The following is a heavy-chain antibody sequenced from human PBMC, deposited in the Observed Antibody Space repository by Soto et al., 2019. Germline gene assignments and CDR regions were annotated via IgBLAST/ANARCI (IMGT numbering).Heavy chain of an antibody. CDR1: GGTFSTSS. V-gene: IGHV1-69*06. CDR3: ARAKVTGRWYDGMDV. Sequence: ASVKVSCKASGGTFSTSSINWLRQAPGQRPEWMGNILPIFGTADYAQKFRDRVTITADKSTNTAYMELRSLFSEDAAVYYCARAKVTGRWYDGMDVWGQGTMVTVSS. D-gene: IGHD2-15*01. CDR2: ILPIFGTA. J-gene: IGHJ6*02.